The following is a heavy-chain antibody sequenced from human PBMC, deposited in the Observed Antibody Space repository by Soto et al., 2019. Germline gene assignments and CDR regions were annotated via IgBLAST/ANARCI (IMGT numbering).Heavy chain of an antibody. CDR3: ARVSYGDYSLDY. Sequence: GGSLRLSCAASGFTFSSYSMNWVRQAPGKGLEWVSSISSSSSYIYYADSVKGRFTISRDNAKNSLYLQMNSPRAEDTAVYYCARVSYGDYSLDYWGQGTLVTVSS. CDR2: ISSSSSYI. V-gene: IGHV3-21*01. J-gene: IGHJ4*02. D-gene: IGHD4-17*01. CDR1: GFTFSSYS.